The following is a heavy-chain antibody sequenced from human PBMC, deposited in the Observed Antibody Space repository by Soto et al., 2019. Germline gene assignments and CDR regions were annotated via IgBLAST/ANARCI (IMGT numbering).Heavy chain of an antibody. CDR1: GGSFSGYY. CDR3: ARAQGGSGSYLWGDYYYGMDV. Sequence: PSETLSLTCAVYGGSFSGYYWSGIRHPPWKVLEWIGEINHSGSTNYNPSLKSRVTISVDTSKNQFSLKLSSVTAADTAVYYCARAQGGSGSYLWGDYYYGMDVWGQGTTVT. V-gene: IGHV4-34*01. CDR2: INHSGST. D-gene: IGHD1-26*01. J-gene: IGHJ6*02.